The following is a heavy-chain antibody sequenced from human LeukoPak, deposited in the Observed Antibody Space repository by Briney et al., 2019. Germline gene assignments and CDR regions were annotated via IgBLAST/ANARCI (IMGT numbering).Heavy chain of an antibody. V-gene: IGHV4-31*03. J-gene: IGHJ4*02. CDR1: GGSINNGGYY. CDR2: IYYSGSS. D-gene: IGHD1-26*01. CDR3: ARAYVVGALYYFDY. Sequence: PSQTLSLTCTVSGGSINNGGYYWSWIRQHPGKGLEWIGYIYYSGSSYYNPSLRSRVTISVDTSKNHFSLKLSSVTAADTAVYYCARAYVVGALYYFDYWGQGTLVTVSS.